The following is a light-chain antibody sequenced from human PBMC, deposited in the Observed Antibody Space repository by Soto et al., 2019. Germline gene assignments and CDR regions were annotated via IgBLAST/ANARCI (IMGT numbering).Light chain of an antibody. V-gene: IGLV2-14*01. J-gene: IGLJ1*01. CDR3: MSYTTSIIYV. CDR1: SSDVGFYNR. Sequence: QSVLTQPASVSGSPGQSITISCTGTSSDVGFYNRVSWYQQHPGKAPKLMISDVTNRPSGVSDRFSGSKSGNTASLTISGLQTEDEADYYCMSYTTSIIYVFGSGTKLTVL. CDR2: DVT.